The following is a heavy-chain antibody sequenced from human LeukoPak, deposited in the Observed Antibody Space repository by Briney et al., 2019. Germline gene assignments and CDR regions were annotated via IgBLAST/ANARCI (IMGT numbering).Heavy chain of an antibody. V-gene: IGHV3-30*18. Sequence: AGGSLRLSCAASGFTFSSYAMSWVRQAPGKGLEWVAVISYDGSNKYYADSVKGRFTISRDNSKNTLYLQMNSLRAEDTAVYYCAKDRRGLSGSDYWGQGTLVTVSS. D-gene: IGHD3-10*01. CDR2: ISYDGSNK. J-gene: IGHJ4*02. CDR3: AKDRRGLSGSDY. CDR1: GFTFSSYA.